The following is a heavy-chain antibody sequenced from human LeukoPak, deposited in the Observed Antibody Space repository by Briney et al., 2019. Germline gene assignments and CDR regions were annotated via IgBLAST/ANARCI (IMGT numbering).Heavy chain of an antibody. D-gene: IGHD6-13*01. CDR3: ACLSSSGGPADY. J-gene: IGHJ4*02. CDR1: GGSFSGYY. CDR2: IYYSGST. V-gene: IGHV4-59*01. Sequence: SETLSLTCAVYGGSFSGYYWSWIRQPPGKGLEWIGYIYYSGSTNYNPSLKSRVTISVDTSKNQFSLKLSSVTAADTAVYYCACLSSSGGPADYWGQGTLVTVSS.